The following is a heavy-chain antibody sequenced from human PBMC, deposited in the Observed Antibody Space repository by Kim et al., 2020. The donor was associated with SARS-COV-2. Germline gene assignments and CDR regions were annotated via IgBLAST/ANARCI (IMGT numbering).Heavy chain of an antibody. Sequence: SETLSLTCTVSGGSISSSSYYWGWIRQPPGKGLEWIGSIYYSGSTYYNPSLKSRVTISVDTSKNQFSLKLSSVTAADTAVYYCARTGYCSGGSCGTLYYWGQGTLVTVSS. D-gene: IGHD2-15*01. V-gene: IGHV4-39*01. CDR1: GGSISSSSYY. CDR3: ARTGYCSGGSCGTLYY. CDR2: IYYSGST. J-gene: IGHJ4*02.